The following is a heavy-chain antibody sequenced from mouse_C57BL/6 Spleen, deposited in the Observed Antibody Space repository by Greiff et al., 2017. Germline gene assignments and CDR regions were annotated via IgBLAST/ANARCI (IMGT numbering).Heavy chain of an antibody. V-gene: IGHV1-82*01. Sequence: VQLQQSGPELVKPGASVKISCKASGYAFSSSWMNWVKQRPGKGLEWIGRIYPGDGDTNYNGKFKGKATLTADKSSSPAYMQLSSLTSEDSAVYFCARRAIPHYYGSSPWYFDVWGTGTTVTVSS. J-gene: IGHJ1*03. CDR2: IYPGDGDT. D-gene: IGHD1-1*01. CDR1: GYAFSSSW. CDR3: ARRAIPHYYGSSPWYFDV.